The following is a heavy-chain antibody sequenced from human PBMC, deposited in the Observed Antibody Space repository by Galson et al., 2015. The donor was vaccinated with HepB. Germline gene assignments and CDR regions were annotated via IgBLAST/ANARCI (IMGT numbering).Heavy chain of an antibody. CDR3: ARASPDSGNYGLPDAFDI. CDR2: IYYNGNT. D-gene: IGHD3-10*01. J-gene: IGHJ3*02. V-gene: IGHV4-39*02. CDR1: GGSISNSRYY. Sequence: SETLSLTCTVSGGSISNSRYYWGWIRQPPGKGLEWIGHIYYNGNTYYNPSLKSRVTISVDTSKNQFSLKLSSATAADTAVYYCARASPDSGNYGLPDAFDIWGQGTMVTVSS.